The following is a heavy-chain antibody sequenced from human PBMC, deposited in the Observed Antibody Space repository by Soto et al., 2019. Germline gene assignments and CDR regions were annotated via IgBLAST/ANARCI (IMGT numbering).Heavy chain of an antibody. V-gene: IGHV5-10-1*01. J-gene: IGHJ6*02. Sequence: PGEALKISCKGSGYSFTSYWISWVRQMPGKGLEWMGRIDPSDSYTNYSPSFQGHVTISADKSISTAYLQWSSLKASDTAMYYCASRSGAAACNYYGMDVWGQGTTVTVSS. CDR1: GYSFTSYW. D-gene: IGHD6-13*01. CDR2: IDPSDSYT. CDR3: ASRSGAAACNYYGMDV.